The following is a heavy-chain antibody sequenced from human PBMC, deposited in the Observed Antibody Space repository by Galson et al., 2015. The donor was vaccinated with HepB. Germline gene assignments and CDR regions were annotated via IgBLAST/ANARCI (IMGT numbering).Heavy chain of an antibody. Sequence: SVKVSCKASGSTFTSYYMHWVRQAPGQGLEWMGIINPSGGSTSYAQKFQGRVTMTRDTSTSTVYMELSSLRSEDTAVYYCASDGDPYGMDVWGQGTTVTVSS. CDR2: INPSGGST. CDR1: GSTFTSYY. D-gene: IGHD4-17*01. V-gene: IGHV1-46*03. CDR3: ASDGDPYGMDV. J-gene: IGHJ6*02.